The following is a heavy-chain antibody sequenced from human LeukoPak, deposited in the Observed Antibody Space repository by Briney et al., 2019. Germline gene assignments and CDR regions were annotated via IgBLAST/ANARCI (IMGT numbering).Heavy chain of an antibody. V-gene: IGHV3-23*01. CDR1: GFTFSNYA. J-gene: IGHJ4*02. Sequence: GGSLRLSCAASGFTFSNYAMMWVRQAPGKRLEWAFPITGSGDGTYYADSVRGRFTISRDNSENTLYLQLNSLRAEDTAVYFCVKGFVHPTYYFDYWGQGTLVTVSS. CDR3: VKGFVHPTYYFDY. D-gene: IGHD3-10*01. CDR2: ITGSGDGT.